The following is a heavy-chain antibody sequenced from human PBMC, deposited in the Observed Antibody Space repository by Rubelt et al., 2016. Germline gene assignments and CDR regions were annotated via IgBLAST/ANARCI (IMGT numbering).Heavy chain of an antibody. CDR2: ISSSSSTI. Sequence: RGKGLEWVSYISSSSSTIYYADSVKGRFTISRDNAKNSLYLQMNSLRAEDTAVYYCARDLGYCSGGSCYSGGVVHYGMDVWGQGTTVTVSS. CDR3: ARDLGYCSGGSCYSGGVVHYGMDV. J-gene: IGHJ6*02. D-gene: IGHD2-15*01. V-gene: IGHV3-48*01.